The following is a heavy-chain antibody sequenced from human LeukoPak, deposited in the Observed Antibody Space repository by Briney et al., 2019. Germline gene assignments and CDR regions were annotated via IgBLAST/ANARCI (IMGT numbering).Heavy chain of an antibody. CDR1: GFGFSSFA. CDR3: AKIRLEESATGY. D-gene: IGHD2-15*01. CDR2: MSYDGSSE. Sequence: GGSLRLSCEGSGFTASGFGFSSFAMYWVRQAPGKGLEWVAVMSYDGSSEYYADSVKGRFTISRDNPKKTLYLYMSSLRAEDTAVYFCAKIRLEESATGYWGQGTPVTVSS. J-gene: IGHJ4*02. V-gene: IGHV3-30*18.